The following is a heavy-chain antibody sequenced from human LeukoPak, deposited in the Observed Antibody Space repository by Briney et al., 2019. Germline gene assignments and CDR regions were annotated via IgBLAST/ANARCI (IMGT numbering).Heavy chain of an antibody. Sequence: SETLSLTCTVSGGSISSYYWSWIRQPPGKGLEWIGYIYYSGSTNYNPSLKSRVTISVDTSKNQFSLKLSSVTAADTAVYYCARNPVYYYDSSGYPLYYYYYMDVWGKGTTITVSS. V-gene: IGHV4-59*01. CDR3: ARNPVYYYDSSGYPLYYYYYMDV. D-gene: IGHD3-22*01. CDR1: GGSISSYY. CDR2: IYYSGST. J-gene: IGHJ6*03.